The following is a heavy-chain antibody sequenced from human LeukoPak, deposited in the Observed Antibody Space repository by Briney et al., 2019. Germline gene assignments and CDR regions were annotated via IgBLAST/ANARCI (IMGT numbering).Heavy chain of an antibody. CDR2: ISSSGSTI. V-gene: IGHV3-11*01. CDR1: GFTFSDYY. D-gene: IGHD3-10*01. J-gene: IGHJ6*02. Sequence: GGSLRLSCAASGFTFSDYYMSWIRQAPGKGLEWVSYISSSGSTIYYADSVKGRFTISRDNAKNSLYLQMNSLRAEDTAVYYCARDHVSLVRGVIDYYYYYGMDVWGQGTTVTVSS. CDR3: ARDHVSLVRGVIDYYYYYGMDV.